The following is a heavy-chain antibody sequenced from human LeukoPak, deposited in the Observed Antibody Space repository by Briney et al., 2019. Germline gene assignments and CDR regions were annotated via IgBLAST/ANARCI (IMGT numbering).Heavy chain of an antibody. J-gene: IGHJ4*02. Sequence: PGGSLRLSCAASGFTFSSYEMNWVRQAPGKGLEWVSSIVTSDGTTYYAASVKGRFTISRDTSKNMIYLQLNSLRAEDTAVYYCAKVIAMATENWGQGTLVTVSS. D-gene: IGHD5-24*01. CDR3: AKVIAMATEN. CDR2: IVTSDGTT. CDR1: GFTFSSYE. V-gene: IGHV3-23*01.